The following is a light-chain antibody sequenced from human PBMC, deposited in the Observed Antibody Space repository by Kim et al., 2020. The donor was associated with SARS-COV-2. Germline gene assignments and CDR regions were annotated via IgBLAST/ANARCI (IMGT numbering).Light chain of an antibody. CDR1: SGNSSDA. CDR2: LNGGGSH. V-gene: IGLV4-69*01. J-gene: IGLJ3*02. CDR3: QTWGTGIRV. Sequence: ASIQLTCTRSSGNSSDAVGWHQQQPEKGPRYLMKLNGGGSHSKGDGIHGRFAGSSAGAGRYLTTSSLQSEDEADYCCQTWGTGIRVFGGGTQLTVL.